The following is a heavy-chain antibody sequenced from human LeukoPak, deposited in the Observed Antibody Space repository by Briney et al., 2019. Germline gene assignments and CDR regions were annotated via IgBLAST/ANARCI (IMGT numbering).Heavy chain of an antibody. CDR1: GFTFSSIE. J-gene: IGHJ4*02. Sequence: GGSLRLSCAASGFTFSSIEMNWVRQGPGKGLEWVSYISSSGNGIYYADSVKGRFTISRDNAKKSLNLQMNSLRAEDTAVYYCARDGGYGDYLDYWGQGTLVTVSS. CDR2: ISSSGNGI. CDR3: ARDGGYGDYLDY. V-gene: IGHV3-48*03. D-gene: IGHD5-12*01.